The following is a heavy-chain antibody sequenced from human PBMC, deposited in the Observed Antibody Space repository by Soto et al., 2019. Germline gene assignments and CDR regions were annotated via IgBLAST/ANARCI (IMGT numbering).Heavy chain of an antibody. V-gene: IGHV4-31*03. CDR3: AREGSYHYFDD. CDR1: DGSVSRGGYY. Sequence: QVQLQDSGPGLVKPSQTLSLACTVSDGSVSRGGYYWSWLRQSPGKGLEWIGNIYYTGRTCYNPSLKSRVTISLETSKRQFSLRLASVSAAYTALYYCAREGSYHYFDDWGQGALVTVSS. D-gene: IGHD1-26*01. J-gene: IGHJ4*02. CDR2: IYYTGRT.